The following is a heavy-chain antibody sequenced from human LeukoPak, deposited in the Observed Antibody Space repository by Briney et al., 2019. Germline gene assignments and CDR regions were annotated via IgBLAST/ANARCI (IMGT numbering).Heavy chain of an antibody. CDR1: GFTFSSYE. CDR2: ISGSGSTI. CDR3: ARDIYYGSGNFDI. V-gene: IGHV3-48*03. J-gene: IGHJ4*01. Sequence: GGSLRLSCAASGFTFSSYEMNWVRQAPGKGLEWVSYISGSGSTIYYADSVKGRFTISRDNAKNSLYLQMNSLRAEDTAVYYCARDIYYGSGNFDIWGPGTLVTVTS. D-gene: IGHD3-10*01.